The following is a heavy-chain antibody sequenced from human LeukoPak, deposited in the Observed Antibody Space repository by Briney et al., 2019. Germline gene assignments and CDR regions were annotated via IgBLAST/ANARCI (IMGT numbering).Heavy chain of an antibody. CDR2: IKQDRSEK. D-gene: IGHD3-10*01. V-gene: IGHV3-7*01. J-gene: IGHJ4*02. CDR1: GIPFSNSF. CDR3: ARFVLGRWFGELFGYFDY. Sequence: GGSLRLSCVASGIPFSNSFNMNWVRQAPGKGLELVANIKQDRSEKYYVDSVKGRFTISRDNAKNSLYLQMNSLRAEDTAVYYCARFVLGRWFGELFGYFDYWGQGTLVTVSS.